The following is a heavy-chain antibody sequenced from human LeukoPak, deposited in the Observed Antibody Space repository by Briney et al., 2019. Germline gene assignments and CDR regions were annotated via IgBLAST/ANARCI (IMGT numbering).Heavy chain of an antibody. V-gene: IGHV3-30*18. Sequence: GRSLRLSCAASGFTFSSYGMHWVRQAPGKGLEWVAVIPYDGSNKYYADSVKGRFTISRDNSKNTLYLQMNSLRAEDTAVYYCAKDRLRYFDWSYYFDYWGQGTLVTVYS. CDR1: GFTFSSYG. CDR2: IPYDGSNK. CDR3: AKDRLRYFDWSYYFDY. D-gene: IGHD3-9*01. J-gene: IGHJ4*02.